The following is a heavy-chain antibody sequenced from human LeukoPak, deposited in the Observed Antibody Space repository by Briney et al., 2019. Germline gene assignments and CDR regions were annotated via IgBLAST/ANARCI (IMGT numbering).Heavy chain of an antibody. D-gene: IGHD3-10*01. V-gene: IGHV1-8*01. J-gene: IGHJ4*02. CDR2: MNPNSGNT. CDR1: GYTFTSYD. CDR3: ARGGNRWNWYYYGSGSNRELDY. Sequence: GASVKVSCKASGYTFTSYDINWVRQATGQGLEWMGWMNPNSGNTGYAQKFQGRVTMTRNTSISTAYMELSSLRSEDTAVYYCARGGNRWNWYYYGSGSNRELDYRGQGTLVTVSS.